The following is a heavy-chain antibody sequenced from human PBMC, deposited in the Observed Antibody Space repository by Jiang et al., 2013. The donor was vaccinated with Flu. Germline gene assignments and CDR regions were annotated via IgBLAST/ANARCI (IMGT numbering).Heavy chain of an antibody. J-gene: IGHJ6*03. Sequence: LLKPSETLSLTCAVSGYSISSGYYWGWIRQPPGKGLEWIGSIYHSGSTYYNPSLKSRVTISVDTSKNQFSLKLSSVTAADTAVYYCARDGSGNWNDDGPPHYYYYMDVWGKGTTVTVSS. D-gene: IGHD1-20*01. CDR2: IYHSGST. V-gene: IGHV4-38-2*02. CDR1: GYSISSGYY. CDR3: ARDGSGNWNDDGPPHYYYYMDV.